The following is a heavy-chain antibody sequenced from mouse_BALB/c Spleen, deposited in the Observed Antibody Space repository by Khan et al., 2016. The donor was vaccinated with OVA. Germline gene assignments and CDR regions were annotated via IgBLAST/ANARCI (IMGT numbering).Heavy chain of an antibody. D-gene: IGHD1-1*01. CDR3: ARHNYGPFAY. Sequence: EVELVESGGDLVKPGGSLKLPCAASGFTFSTFAMSWVRQTPDKRLEWVATISTAGDYIYYPDSVKGRFTISRDNAKNTLYLQMSSLRSEDTAMYYCARHNYGPFAYWGQGTLVTVSA. V-gene: IGHV5-6*01. J-gene: IGHJ3*01. CDR2: ISTAGDYI. CDR1: GFTFSTFA.